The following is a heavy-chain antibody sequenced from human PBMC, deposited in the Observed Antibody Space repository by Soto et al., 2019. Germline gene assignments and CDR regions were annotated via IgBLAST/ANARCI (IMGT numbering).Heavy chain of an antibody. Sequence: SVKVSCKASGYTFAGYYMHWVRQAPGQGLEWMGWINPNSGGTNYAQKFQGRVTMTRDTSISTAYMELSRLRSDGTAVYYCARVKGYDFWSGYNYYYGMDVWGQGTTVTVSS. J-gene: IGHJ6*02. D-gene: IGHD3-3*01. CDR1: GYTFAGYY. CDR2: INPNSGGT. CDR3: ARVKGYDFWSGYNYYYGMDV. V-gene: IGHV1-2*02.